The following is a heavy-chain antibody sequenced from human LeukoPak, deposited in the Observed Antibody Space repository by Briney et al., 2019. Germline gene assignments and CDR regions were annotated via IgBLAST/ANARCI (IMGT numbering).Heavy chain of an antibody. CDR2: IIPILGIA. CDR3: ASQGGAATQGGAAAGTNYFDC. Sequence: ASVKVSCKASGGTFSSYAISWVRQAPGQGLEWMGRIIPILGIANYAQKFQGRVTMTKNTSIGTAYMELSSLRSEDTAVYYCASQGGAATQGGAAAGTNYFDCWGQGTLVTVSS. CDR1: GGTFSSYA. V-gene: IGHV1-69*04. J-gene: IGHJ4*02. D-gene: IGHD6-13*01.